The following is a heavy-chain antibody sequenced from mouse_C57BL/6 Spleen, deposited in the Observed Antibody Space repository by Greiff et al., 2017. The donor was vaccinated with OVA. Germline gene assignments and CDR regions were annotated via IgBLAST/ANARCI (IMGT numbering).Heavy chain of an antibody. CDR3: ARQGYYGSSYVGNYAMDY. Sequence: EVQVVESGGGLVKPGGSLKLSCAASGFTFSSYTMSWVRQTPEKRLEWVATISGGGGNPYYPDSVKGRFTISRDNAKNTLYLQMSSLRSEDTALYYCARQGYYGSSYVGNYAMDYWGQGTSVTVSS. D-gene: IGHD1-1*01. CDR1: GFTFSSYT. CDR2: ISGGGGNP. J-gene: IGHJ4*01. V-gene: IGHV5-9*01.